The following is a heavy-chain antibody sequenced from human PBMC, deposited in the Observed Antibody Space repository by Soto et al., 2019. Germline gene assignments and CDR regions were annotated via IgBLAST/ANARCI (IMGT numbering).Heavy chain of an antibody. CDR1: GGSISSYY. V-gene: IGHV4-59*08. Sequence: SETLSLTCTVSGGSISSYYWSWIRQPPGKGLEWIGYIYYSGSTNYNPSLKSRVTISVDTSKNQFSLKLSSVTAADTAVYYCARLFYYGSGSPPDYWGQGTLVTVSS. CDR3: ARLFYYGSGSPPDY. CDR2: IYYSGST. J-gene: IGHJ4*02. D-gene: IGHD3-10*01.